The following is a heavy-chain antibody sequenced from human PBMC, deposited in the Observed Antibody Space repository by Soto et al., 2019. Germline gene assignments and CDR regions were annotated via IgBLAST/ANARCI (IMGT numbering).Heavy chain of an antibody. J-gene: IGHJ6*02. D-gene: IGHD3-10*01. V-gene: IGHV1-18*01. CDR3: ASGLGSGSYGYYYGMDV. CDR1: GYTFTSYG. CDR2: ISAYNGNT. Sequence: QVPLVQSGAEVKKPGASVKVSCKASGYTFTSYGISWVRQAPGQGLEWMGWISAYNGNTNYAQKLQGRVTMTTDTSTSTAYMELRSLRSDDTAVYYCASGLGSGSYGYYYGMDVWGQGTTVTVSS.